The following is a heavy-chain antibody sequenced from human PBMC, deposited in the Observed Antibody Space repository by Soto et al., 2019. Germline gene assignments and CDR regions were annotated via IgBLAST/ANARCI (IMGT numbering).Heavy chain of an antibody. Sequence: QVQLVQSGAEVKKPGSSVKVSCKASGGTFSSYAISWVRQAPGQGLEWMGGIIPIFGTANYAQKFQGRFTITADESTSTAYMELSSLRSEDTAVYYCARDPFSFGGYDYSRFDYWGQGTLVTVSS. V-gene: IGHV1-69*01. CDR2: IIPIFGTA. J-gene: IGHJ4*02. D-gene: IGHD5-12*01. CDR1: GGTFSSYA. CDR3: ARDPFSFGGYDYSRFDY.